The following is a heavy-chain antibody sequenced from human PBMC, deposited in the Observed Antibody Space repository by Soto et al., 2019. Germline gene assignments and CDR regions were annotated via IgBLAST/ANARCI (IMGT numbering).Heavy chain of an antibody. V-gene: IGHV4-31*03. J-gene: IGHJ6*02. CDR1: GGSISSGGFY. CDR2: IYYIGST. Sequence: QVQLQESGPGLVKPSQTLSLTCSVSGGSISSGGFYWSWIRQHPGKGREWIGYIYYIGSTSYNPSLKNRVTISRDTPNNQFSLKLSSVSAADTAVYYCARAGEDYYGSGAGGLDVWGQGTTVTASS. D-gene: IGHD3-10*01. CDR3: ARAGEDYYGSGAGGLDV.